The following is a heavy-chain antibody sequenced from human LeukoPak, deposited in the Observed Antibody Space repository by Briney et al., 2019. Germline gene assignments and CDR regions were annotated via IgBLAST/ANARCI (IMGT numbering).Heavy chain of an antibody. D-gene: IGHD3-22*01. V-gene: IGHV1-24*01. Sequence: ASVKVSCKVPGYTLTELSMHWVRQAPGKGLEWMGGFDPEDGETIYAQKFQGRVTMTEDTSTDTAYMELSSLRSEDTAVYYCVPVYYYDSSGYYEAFDYWGQGTLVTVSS. CDR2: FDPEDGET. CDR3: VPVYYYDSSGYYEAFDY. CDR1: GYTLTELS. J-gene: IGHJ4*02.